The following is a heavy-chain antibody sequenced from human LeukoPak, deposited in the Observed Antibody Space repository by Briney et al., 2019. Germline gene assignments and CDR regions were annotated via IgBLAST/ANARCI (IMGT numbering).Heavy chain of an antibody. CDR1: GFTFSSYA. CDR3: AKGGGGYGDYNLDY. Sequence: PGGSLRLSCAASGFTFSSYAMSWVRQAPGKGLEWVSAISGSGGSTYYADSVKGRFTISRDNSKNTLYLQMSSLRAEDTAVYYCAKGGGGYGDYNLDYWGQGTLVTVSS. D-gene: IGHD4-17*01. CDR2: ISGSGGST. J-gene: IGHJ4*02. V-gene: IGHV3-23*01.